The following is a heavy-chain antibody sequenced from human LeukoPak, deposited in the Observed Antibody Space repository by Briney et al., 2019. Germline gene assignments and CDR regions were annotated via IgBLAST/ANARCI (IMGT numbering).Heavy chain of an antibody. Sequence: GASVKVSCKASGYTFTGYYIHWVRQAPGQGLEWMGWINPRSGDTNYAQQSQGRLTMTRDTSISTAYMDLSRLTSDDTAVYFCVRDWELRYSQGGFDYWGQGTLVTVSS. CDR2: INPRSGDT. J-gene: IGHJ4*02. CDR3: VRDWELRYSQGGFDY. D-gene: IGHD3-9*01. CDR1: GYTFTGYY. V-gene: IGHV1-2*02.